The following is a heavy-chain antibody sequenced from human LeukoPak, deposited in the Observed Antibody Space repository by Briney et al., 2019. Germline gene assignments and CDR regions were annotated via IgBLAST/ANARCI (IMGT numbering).Heavy chain of an antibody. CDR3: AKARGTYYYDSGSSTFDY. CDR2: ISGTDDST. J-gene: IGHJ4*02. CDR1: GFTFSSFA. Sequence: GGSLRLSCAASGFTFSSFAMSWVRQAPGRGLEWVSVISGTDDSTYCADSVKGRFTISRDNSKNTLYLQMNSLRAEDTAVYYRAKARGTYYYDSGSSTFDYWGQGTLVTVSS. V-gene: IGHV3-23*01. D-gene: IGHD3-10*01.